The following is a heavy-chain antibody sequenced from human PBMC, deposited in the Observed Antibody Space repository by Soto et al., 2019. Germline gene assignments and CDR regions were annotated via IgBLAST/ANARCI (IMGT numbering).Heavy chain of an antibody. D-gene: IGHD3-3*01. CDR1: GVTFCNYS. J-gene: IGHJ6*02. CDR2: ISGSGGST. Sequence: GGPLRLSCAASGVTFCNYSMRWVRQAPGKGLEWVSAISGSGGSTYYADSVKGRFTISRDNSKNTLYLQMNSLRAEDTAVYYCAKDTIFGVVYAYGMDVWGQGTTVTVSS. CDR3: AKDTIFGVVYAYGMDV. V-gene: IGHV3-23*01.